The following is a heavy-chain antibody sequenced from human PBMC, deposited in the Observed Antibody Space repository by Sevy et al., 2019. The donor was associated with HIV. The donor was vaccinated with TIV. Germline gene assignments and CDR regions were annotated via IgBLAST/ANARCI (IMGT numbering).Heavy chain of an antibody. CDR2: ISSRSTHT. CDR1: GFTINDDY. Sequence: GGSLRLSCVASGFTINDDYMSWIRQAPGKGLEWVAYISSRSTHTNYADSLKGRFTISRDNAKNSLFLQMDSLRTEDTAGYYCARELLDSPGGNGAFDIWGQGTMVTVSS. CDR3: ARELLDSPGGNGAFDI. V-gene: IGHV3-11*06. J-gene: IGHJ3*02. D-gene: IGHD3-22*01.